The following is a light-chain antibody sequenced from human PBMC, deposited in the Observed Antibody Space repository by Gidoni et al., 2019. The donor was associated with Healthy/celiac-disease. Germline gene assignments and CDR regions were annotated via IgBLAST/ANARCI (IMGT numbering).Light chain of an antibody. V-gene: IGLV1-40*01. J-gene: IGLJ2*01. Sequence: QSVLTQPPAMSGDPGQMVTNTCTGSSSNIGAGYDVHCYQQLPVTAPKLLIHGNSNRPSGVPDRFSGSKSGTSASLAITGLQAEDEADYYCQSYDISHVVFGGGTKLTVL. CDR2: GNS. CDR1: SSNIGAGYD. CDR3: QSYDISHVV.